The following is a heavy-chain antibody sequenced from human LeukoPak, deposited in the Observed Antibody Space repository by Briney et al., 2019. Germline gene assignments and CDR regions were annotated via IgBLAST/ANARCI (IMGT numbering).Heavy chain of an antibody. CDR2: IKQDGSEK. CDR3: AKGDCSSTSCYFDY. J-gene: IGHJ4*02. Sequence: GGSLRLSCAASGFTFSSYWMSWVRQAPGKGLEWVANIKQDGSEKYYVDSVKGRFTISRDNAKNSLYLQMNSLRAEDMALYYCAKGDCSSTSCYFDYWGQGTLVTVSS. CDR1: GFTFSSYW. D-gene: IGHD2-2*01. V-gene: IGHV3-7*03.